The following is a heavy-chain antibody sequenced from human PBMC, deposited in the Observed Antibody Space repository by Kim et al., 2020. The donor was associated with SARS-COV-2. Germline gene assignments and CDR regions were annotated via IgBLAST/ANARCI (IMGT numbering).Heavy chain of an antibody. D-gene: IGHD5-12*01. Sequence: GGSLRLSCAASGFTFSNAWMSWVRQAPGKGLEWVGRIKSKTDGGTTDYAAPVKGRFTISRDDSKNTLYLQMNSLKTEDTAVYYCTTVVWGYDLRSDAFDIWGQGTMVTVSS. CDR3: TTVVWGYDLRSDAFDI. V-gene: IGHV3-15*01. CDR2: IKSKTDGGTT. CDR1: GFTFSNAW. J-gene: IGHJ3*02.